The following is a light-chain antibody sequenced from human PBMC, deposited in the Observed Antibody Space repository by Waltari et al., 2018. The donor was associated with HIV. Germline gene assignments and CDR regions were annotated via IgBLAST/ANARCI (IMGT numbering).Light chain of an antibody. CDR2: SNN. CDR3: AAWEDSLNGPNYV. J-gene: IGLJ1*01. V-gene: IGLV1-44*01. Sequence: QSVLTQPPSASGAPGQSVIISCSGSSSNIGSKTVNWYRQLPGTAPNLLIYSNNQRPSVVADRVSGSKSGTSASLAISGLQSGDEADYYCAAWEDSLNGPNYVFGSGTTVTVL. CDR1: SSNIGSKT.